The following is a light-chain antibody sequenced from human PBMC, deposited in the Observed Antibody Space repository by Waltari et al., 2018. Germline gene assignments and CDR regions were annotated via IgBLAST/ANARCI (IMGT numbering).Light chain of an antibody. V-gene: IGLV1-40*01. J-gene: IGLJ3*02. CDR3: QSFDIRLSGGVV. CDR2: GNN. Sequence: QSVLTQPPSMSGAPGQRVTIPCTGSSPHIGAGHDVPWYQVFPGTAPKLLSYGNNNRPSGVPDRFSGSKSDTSASLAIGGLQAEDEADYYCQSFDIRLSGGVVFGGGTKVTVL. CDR1: SPHIGAGHD.